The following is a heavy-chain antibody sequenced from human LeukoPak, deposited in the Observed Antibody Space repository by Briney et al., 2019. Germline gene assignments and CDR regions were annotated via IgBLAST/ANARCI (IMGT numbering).Heavy chain of an antibody. CDR1: GYTLTELS. V-gene: IGHV1-24*01. Sequence: ASVKVSCKVSGYTLTELSMHWVRQAPGKGLEWMGGFDPEDGETIYAQKFQGRVTMTRDTSISTAYMELSRLRSDDTAVYYCARDPENSSGYPPYWGQGTLVTVSS. D-gene: IGHD3-22*01. CDR3: ARDPENSSGYPPY. CDR2: FDPEDGET. J-gene: IGHJ4*02.